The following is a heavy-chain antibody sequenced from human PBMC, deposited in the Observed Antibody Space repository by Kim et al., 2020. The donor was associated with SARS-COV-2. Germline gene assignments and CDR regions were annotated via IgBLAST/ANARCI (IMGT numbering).Heavy chain of an antibody. CDR2: HK. Sequence: HKNYPARVKGSFTISKDNDEKPRYMQMASLTAEDTAVYYCARDGVGADDHWGQGTLVTVSS. J-gene: IGHJ4*02. V-gene: IGHV3-11*06. CDR3: ARDGVGADDH. D-gene: IGHD1-26*01.